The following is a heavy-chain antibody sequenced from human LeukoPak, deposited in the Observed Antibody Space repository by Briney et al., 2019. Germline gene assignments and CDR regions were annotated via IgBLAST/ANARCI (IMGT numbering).Heavy chain of an antibody. Sequence: ASVKVSCKASGYTFTGYYMHWVRQAPGQGLEWVGWINPNSGATNYAQKFQGRVTVTRDTSISTAYMELTRLRSDDTAVYYCARDSRAPDYWGQGTPVTVSS. CDR2: INPNSGAT. CDR3: ARDSRAPDY. V-gene: IGHV1-2*02. CDR1: GYTFTGYY. J-gene: IGHJ4*02.